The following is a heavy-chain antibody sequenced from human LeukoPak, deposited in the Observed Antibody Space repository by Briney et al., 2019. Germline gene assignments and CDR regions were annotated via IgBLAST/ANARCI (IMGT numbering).Heavy chain of an antibody. CDR2: MNPNTGRT. J-gene: IGHJ4*02. CDR1: RYTFTSYD. D-gene: IGHD3-10*01. V-gene: IGHV1-8*01. Sequence: ASVKVSCKASRYTFTSYDINWVREAAGHGLEWMGWMNPNTGRTGYAQKFQGKITMTRDTSINTAYMELTNLRSEDTAIYYCARLSQTPDYYTLGGYYYLGYWGQGTPVTVSS. CDR3: ARLSQTPDYYTLGGYYYLGY.